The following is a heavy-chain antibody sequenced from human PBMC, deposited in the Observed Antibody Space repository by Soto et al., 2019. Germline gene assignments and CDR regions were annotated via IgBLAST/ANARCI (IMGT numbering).Heavy chain of an antibody. V-gene: IGHV3-74*01. J-gene: IGHJ4*02. CDR2: INNDWSGT. CDR3: TTAFEY. CDR1: GFTFSSYW. Sequence: EVQLLESGGGLVQPGGSLRLSCPASGFTFSSYWMHWVRQAPGKGLVWVSRINNDWSGTSYADSVKGRFSISRANAKNTLYMQMNSLRAEDTAVYYCTTAFEYWGRGTLVTVSS.